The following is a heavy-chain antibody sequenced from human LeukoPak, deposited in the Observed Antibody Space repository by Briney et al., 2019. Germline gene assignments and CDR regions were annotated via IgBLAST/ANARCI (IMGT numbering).Heavy chain of an antibody. D-gene: IGHD2-15*01. Sequence: GGSLRLSCAASGFTFSSYSMNWVRQAPGKGLEWVSSISSSSSYIYYADSVKGRSTISRDNAKNSLYLQMNSLRAEDTAVYYCAREYYCSGGSCYPRAFDIWGQGTMITVSS. J-gene: IGHJ3*02. CDR1: GFTFSSYS. V-gene: IGHV3-21*01. CDR2: ISSSSSYI. CDR3: AREYYCSGGSCYPRAFDI.